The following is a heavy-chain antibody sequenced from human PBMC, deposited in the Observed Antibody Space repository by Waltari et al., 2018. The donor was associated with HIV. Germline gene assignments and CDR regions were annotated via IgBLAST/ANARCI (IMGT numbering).Heavy chain of an antibody. J-gene: IGHJ6*02. Sequence: QVQLQESGPGLVKPSETLSLTCTVSGGSVSSGGYYWSWIRQPPGKGLEWIGYIYYSGSTNYNPSLKSRVTISVDTSKNQFSLKLSSVTAADTAVYYCARVGGSRYYDFWSGYPYYYGMDVWGQGTTVTVSS. CDR3: ARVGGSRYYDFWSGYPYYYGMDV. CDR2: IYYSGST. V-gene: IGHV4-61*08. CDR1: GGSVSSGGYY. D-gene: IGHD3-3*01.